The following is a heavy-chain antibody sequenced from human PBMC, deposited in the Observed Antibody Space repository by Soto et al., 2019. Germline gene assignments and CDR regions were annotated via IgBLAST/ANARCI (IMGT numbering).Heavy chain of an antibody. CDR1: GFTFSGYA. D-gene: IGHD1-26*01. CDR3: ARGSYQFEY. J-gene: IGHJ4*02. Sequence: EVQLLESGGGLVQPGGSLRLSCAASGFTFSGYAMSWFRQAPGRGLEWVSTISTTGGTTSYADSVKGRFTISRDNSKNTLYLQMNSVRAEDTALYYCARGSYQFEYWGQGTLVTVSS. V-gene: IGHV3-23*01. CDR2: ISTTGGTT.